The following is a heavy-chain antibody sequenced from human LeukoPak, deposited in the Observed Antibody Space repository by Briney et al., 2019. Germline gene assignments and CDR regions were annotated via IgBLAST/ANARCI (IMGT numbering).Heavy chain of an antibody. CDR1: GGSFSGYY. Sequence: SETLSLTCAVYGGSFSGYYWSWIRQPPGKGLEWIGEINHSGSTNYNPSLKSRVTISVDTSKNQFSLKLSSVTAADTAVYYCARTSYYYGMDVWGQGATVTVSS. CDR2: INHSGST. J-gene: IGHJ6*02. CDR3: ARTSYYYGMDV. V-gene: IGHV4-34*01.